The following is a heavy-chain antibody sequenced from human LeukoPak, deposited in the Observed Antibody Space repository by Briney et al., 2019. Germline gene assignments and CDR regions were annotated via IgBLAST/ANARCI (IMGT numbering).Heavy chain of an antibody. CDR3: ARAVLGDYYDSSGYSNAFDI. D-gene: IGHD3-22*01. CDR1: GDSISSNSSA. CDR2: TYYRSKWNK. V-gene: IGHV6-1*01. Sequence: SQTLSLTCAISGDSISSNSSAWNWIRQSPSRGLEWLGRTYYRSKWNKYYAVSVKSRITINPATSKNQFSLQLNSVTPEDTAVYYCARAVLGDYYDSSGYSNAFDIWGQGTMVTVSS. J-gene: IGHJ3*02.